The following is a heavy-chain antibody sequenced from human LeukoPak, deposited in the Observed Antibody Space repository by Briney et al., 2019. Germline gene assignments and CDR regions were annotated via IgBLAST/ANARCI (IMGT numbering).Heavy chain of an antibody. CDR3: ARDGESGELLGYFDY. CDR1: GFIFSSYG. Sequence: PGRSLRLSCAASGFIFSSYGMHWVRQAPGKGLEGVAVIWYGGSNNYYADSVKGRFTISRDNSKNTLYLQMNSLRAEDTAVYYCARDGESGELLGYFDYWGQGTLVTVSS. CDR2: IWYGGSNN. D-gene: IGHD1-26*01. J-gene: IGHJ4*02. V-gene: IGHV3-33*01.